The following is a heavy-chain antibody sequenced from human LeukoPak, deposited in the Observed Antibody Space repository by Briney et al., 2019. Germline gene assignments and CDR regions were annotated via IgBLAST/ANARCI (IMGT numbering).Heavy chain of an antibody. CDR2: IRSKTYGGST. D-gene: IGHD1-1*01. J-gene: IGHJ4*02. CDR3: TRGTYSFDY. Sequence: GGSLRLSCTASGSTFGDYSMSWVRQAPGKGLEWLGFIRSKTYGGSTEYAASVNGRFTISRDDSKSIAYLQMNSLKTEDTAVYYCTRGTYSFDYWGQGTLVTVSS. CDR1: GSTFGDYS. V-gene: IGHV3-49*04.